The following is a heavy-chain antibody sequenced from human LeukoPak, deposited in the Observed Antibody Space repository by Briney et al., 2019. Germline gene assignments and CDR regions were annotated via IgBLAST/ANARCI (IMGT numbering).Heavy chain of an antibody. D-gene: IGHD3-22*01. V-gene: IGHV4-31*03. CDR3: AKDPNDSSGYYYADYFDY. Sequence: SQTLSLTCTVSGGSMISGPYYWSWIRRPAGRGLEWIGYIYYSGSTYYNPSLKSRVTISVDTSKNQFSLKLSSVTAADTAVYYCAKDPNDSSGYYYADYFDYWGQGTLVTVSS. CDR2: IYYSGST. J-gene: IGHJ4*02. CDR1: GGSMISGPYY.